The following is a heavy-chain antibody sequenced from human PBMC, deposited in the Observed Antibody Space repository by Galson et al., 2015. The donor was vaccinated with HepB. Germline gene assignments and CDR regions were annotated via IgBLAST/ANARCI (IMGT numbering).Heavy chain of an antibody. CDR1: GFTFSSYA. J-gene: IGHJ4*02. V-gene: IGHV3-30-3*01. D-gene: IGHD2-2*01. Sequence: SLRLSCAASGFTFSSYAMHWVRQAPGKGLEWVAVISYDGSNKYYADSVKGRFTISRDNSKNTLYLQMNSLRAEDTAVYYCTRRGDDTLSSSFFKWGQGTLVTVSA. CDR3: TRRGDDTLSSSFFK. CDR2: ISYDGSNK.